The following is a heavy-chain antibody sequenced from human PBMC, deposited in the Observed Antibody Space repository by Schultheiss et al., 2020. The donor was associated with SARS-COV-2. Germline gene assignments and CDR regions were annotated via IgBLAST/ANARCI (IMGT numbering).Heavy chain of an antibody. CDR3: ARTGGSGDYVDWFDP. V-gene: IGHV3-23*01. CDR2: ISGSGGST. D-gene: IGHD4-17*01. J-gene: IGHJ5*02. CDR1: GFTFSSYA. Sequence: GGSLRLSCAASGFTFSSYAMSWVRQAPGKGLEWVSAISGSGGSTYYADSVKGRFTISRDNSKNTLYLQMNSLRAEDTAVYYCARTGGSGDYVDWFDPWGQGTLVTVSS.